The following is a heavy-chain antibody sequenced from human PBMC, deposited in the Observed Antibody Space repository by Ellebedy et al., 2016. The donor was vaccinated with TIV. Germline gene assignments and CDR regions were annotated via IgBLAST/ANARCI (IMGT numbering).Heavy chain of an antibody. Sequence: GESLKISXAASGFTFSSYSMNWVRQAPGKGLEWVSYISSSSNTIYYADSVKGRFTISRDNAKNSLYLQMNSLRAEDTAVYYCAKDELRQQLEWAYYYYYGMDVWGQGTTVTVSS. CDR1: GFTFSSYS. CDR2: ISSSSNTI. CDR3: AKDELRQQLEWAYYYYYGMDV. D-gene: IGHD6-13*01. J-gene: IGHJ6*02. V-gene: IGHV3-48*01.